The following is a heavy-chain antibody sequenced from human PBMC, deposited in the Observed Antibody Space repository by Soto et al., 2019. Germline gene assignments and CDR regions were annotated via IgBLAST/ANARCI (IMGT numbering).Heavy chain of an antibody. CDR3: VNWNDEDVD. J-gene: IGHJ4*01. CDR2: ISGTAVST. CDR1: GFTFSKDA. D-gene: IGHD1-1*01. Sequence: EVVLLESGGGLAQPGGSLRLSCVASGFTFSKDAMNWVRQAPGKGLEWVASISGTAVSTDYADSVKGRFTISRDNSKNTVSLQMDNLRVEDTATYFCVNWNDEDVDWGQGTLVAVSS. V-gene: IGHV3-23*01.